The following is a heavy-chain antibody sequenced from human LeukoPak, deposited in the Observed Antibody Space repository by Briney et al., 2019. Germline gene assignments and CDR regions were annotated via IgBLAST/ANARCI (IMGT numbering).Heavy chain of an antibody. V-gene: IGHV1-2*06. Sequence: ASVKVSCKASGYTFTGYYTHWVRQAPGQGLEWMGRINPNSGGTNYAQKFQGRVTITRDTSISTAYMELSRLRSDDTAVYYCARGIAAAGTVDGAFDIWGQGTMVTVSS. D-gene: IGHD6-13*01. CDR1: GYTFTGYY. J-gene: IGHJ3*02. CDR3: ARGIAAAGTVDGAFDI. CDR2: INPNSGGT.